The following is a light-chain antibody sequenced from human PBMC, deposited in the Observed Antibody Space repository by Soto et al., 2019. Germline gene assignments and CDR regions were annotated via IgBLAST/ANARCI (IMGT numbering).Light chain of an antibody. CDR1: QSISSK. CDR3: QQYNSWPLT. Sequence: EIKMAQSPDTLSVSPGERATLSCRASQSISSKLAWYQQRPGQAPRLLIYGASTRATGVPVRFRGGGSGTEFTLTISGLQSEDFAVYCCQQYNSWPLTFGGGTKVEIK. J-gene: IGKJ4*01. CDR2: GAS. V-gene: IGKV3-15*01.